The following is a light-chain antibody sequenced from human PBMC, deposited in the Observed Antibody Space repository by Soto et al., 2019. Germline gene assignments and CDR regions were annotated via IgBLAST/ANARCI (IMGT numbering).Light chain of an antibody. V-gene: IGKV1-39*01. CDR2: AAS. CDR3: HQNYSTTPGT. J-gene: IGKJ1*01. CDR1: QSISSY. Sequence: DIQMTHSPSSLSASVGDRVTITCWASQSISSYLNWYQQKPGKAPKLLIYAASSLQSEVPSRFGGSGSGTDFTLTISSLQPEDFATYYCHQNYSTTPGTFGQGTTVESK.